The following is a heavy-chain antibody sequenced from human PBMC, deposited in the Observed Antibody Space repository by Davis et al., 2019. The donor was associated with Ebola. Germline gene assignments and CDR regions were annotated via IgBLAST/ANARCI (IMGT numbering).Heavy chain of an antibody. V-gene: IGHV4-39*07. CDR3: ARARFGVVIYFDY. CDR2: IYYSGST. Sequence: MPSETLSLTCTVSGGSISSSSYYWGWIRQPPGKGLEWIGSIYYSGSTYYNPSLKSRVTISVDTSKNQFSLKLSSVTAADTAVYYCARARFGVVIYFDYWGQGTLVTVSS. D-gene: IGHD3-3*01. CDR1: GGSISSSSYY. J-gene: IGHJ4*02.